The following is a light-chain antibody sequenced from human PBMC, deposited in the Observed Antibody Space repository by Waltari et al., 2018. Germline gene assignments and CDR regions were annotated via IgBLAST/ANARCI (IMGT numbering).Light chain of an antibody. CDR3: QTWVTGIGWL. J-gene: IGLJ3*02. CDR1: SGHTSHT. Sequence: QLVLTQSPSASASLGTSVTLTCALSSGHTSHTIAWHKHQADKGPRFLMKVDNDGSHTKGDGIPDRFSGSSSGAERYLTISSLQSEDEADYYCQTWVTGIGWLFGGGTKLTVL. V-gene: IGLV4-69*02. CDR2: VDNDGSH.